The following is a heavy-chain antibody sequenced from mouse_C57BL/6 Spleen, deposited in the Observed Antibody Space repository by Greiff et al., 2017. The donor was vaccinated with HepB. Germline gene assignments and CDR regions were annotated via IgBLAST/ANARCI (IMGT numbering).Heavy chain of an antibody. CDR3: ARTTVVATGSFDV. V-gene: IGHV1-50*01. D-gene: IGHD1-1*01. J-gene: IGHJ1*03. CDR1: GYTFTSYW. CDR2: IDPSDSYT. Sequence: VQLQQSGAELVKPGASVKLSCKASGYTFTSYWMQWVKQRPGQGLEWIGEIDPSDSYTNYNQKFKGKATLTVDTSSSPAYMQLSRLTSEDSAVYYCARTTVVATGSFDVWGTGTTVTVSS.